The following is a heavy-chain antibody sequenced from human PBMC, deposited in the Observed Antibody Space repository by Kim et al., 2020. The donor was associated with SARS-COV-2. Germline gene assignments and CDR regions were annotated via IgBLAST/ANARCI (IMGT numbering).Heavy chain of an antibody. J-gene: IGHJ4*02. V-gene: IGHV3-23*01. CDR3: AKAGITIFGVVIQYYFDY. D-gene: IGHD3-3*01. CDR1: GFTFSSYA. CDR2: ISGSGGST. Sequence: GGSLRLSCAASGFTFSSYAMSWVRQAPGKGLEWVSAISGSGGSTYYADSVKGRFTISRDNSKNTLYLQMNSLRAEDTAVYYCAKAGITIFGVVIQYYFDYWGQGTLFTVSS.